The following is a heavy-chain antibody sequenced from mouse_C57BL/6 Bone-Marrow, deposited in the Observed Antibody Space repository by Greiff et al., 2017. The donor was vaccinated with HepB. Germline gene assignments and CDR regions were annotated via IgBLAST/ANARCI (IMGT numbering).Heavy chain of an antibody. J-gene: IGHJ2*01. D-gene: IGHD1-3*01. CDR1: GYTFTSYW. CDR2: IYPGSGST. Sequence: QVQLKQPGAELVKPGASVKMSCKASGYTFTSYWITWVKQRPGQGLEWIGDIYPGSGSTNYNEKFKSKATLTLDTSSSTAYMQLSSLTSEDSAVYYCARWEVDFDYWGQGTTLTVSS. V-gene: IGHV1-55*01. CDR3: ARWEVDFDY.